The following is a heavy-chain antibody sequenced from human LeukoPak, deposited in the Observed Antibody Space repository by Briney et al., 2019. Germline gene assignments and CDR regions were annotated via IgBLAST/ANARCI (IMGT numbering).Heavy chain of an antibody. CDR3: ARAADYYGSGSYFPLDY. V-gene: IGHV3-23*01. CDR1: GFTFSSYA. D-gene: IGHD3-10*01. J-gene: IGHJ4*02. Sequence: GGSLRLSCAASGFTFSSYALSWVRQAPGKGLEWVSAMSDSDVSTYYADSVKGRFTISRDNSKNTLYLQMNSLRAEDTAVYYCARAADYYGSGSYFPLDYWGQGTLVTVSS. CDR2: MSDSDVST.